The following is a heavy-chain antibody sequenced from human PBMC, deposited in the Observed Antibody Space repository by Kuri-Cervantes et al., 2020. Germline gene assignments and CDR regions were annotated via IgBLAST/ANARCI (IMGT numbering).Heavy chain of an antibody. CDR2: IIPIFGTA. CDR1: GGTFSSYA. Sequence: SVKVSCKASGGTFSSYAISWVRQAPGQGLEWMGGIIPIFGTANYAQKFQGRVTITADESTSTAYMELSSLRSEDTAVYYCASPGGSGSHYLGYYGMDVWGQGTTVTVSS. CDR3: ASPGGSGSHYLGYYGMDV. D-gene: IGHD3-10*01. V-gene: IGHV1-69*13. J-gene: IGHJ6*02.